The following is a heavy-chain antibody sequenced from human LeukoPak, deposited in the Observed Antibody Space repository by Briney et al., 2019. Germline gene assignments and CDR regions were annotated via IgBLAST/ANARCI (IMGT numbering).Heavy chain of an antibody. J-gene: IGHJ4*02. CDR1: GITLSGYD. V-gene: IGHV3-13*04. CDR3: ANSGASGYYYVGIDY. Sequence: PGGSLRLSCAASGITLSGYDMHWVRQSTGKGLEWVSGIGSAGDTYYAGSVKGRFTISREDAKKSLYLQMNSLRAGDTAVYYCANSGASGYYYVGIDYWGQGTLVTVSS. D-gene: IGHD3-22*01. CDR2: IGSAGDT.